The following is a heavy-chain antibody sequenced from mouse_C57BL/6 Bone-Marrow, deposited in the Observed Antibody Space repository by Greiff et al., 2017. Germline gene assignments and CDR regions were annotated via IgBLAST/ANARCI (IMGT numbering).Heavy chain of an antibody. J-gene: IGHJ3*01. Sequence: QVQLQQSGAELARPGASVKMSCKASGYTFTSYTMHWVKQRPGQGLEWIGYINPSSGYTKYNQKFKDKATLTADKSSSTAYIQLSSLTSEDTAVYYCTIEGSSSFAYWGQGTLVTVSA. D-gene: IGHD1-1*01. CDR1: GYTFTSYT. CDR3: TIEGSSSFAY. CDR2: INPSSGYT. V-gene: IGHV1-4*01.